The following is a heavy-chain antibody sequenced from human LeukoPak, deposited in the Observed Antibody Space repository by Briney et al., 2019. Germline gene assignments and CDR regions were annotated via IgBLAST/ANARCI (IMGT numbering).Heavy chain of an antibody. Sequence: GGSLRLPCAASVLTFNIYAMLWVRQARAKALEDVSIIRGGGGSTYYANSVKGRFTISRDNSKNTLYLQMNNLRADDTAVYYCAKDQSGGSHLFDDWGQGTLVTVSS. J-gene: IGHJ4*02. CDR2: IRGGGGST. V-gene: IGHV3-23*01. D-gene: IGHD2-15*01. CDR1: VLTFNIYA. CDR3: AKDQSGGSHLFDD.